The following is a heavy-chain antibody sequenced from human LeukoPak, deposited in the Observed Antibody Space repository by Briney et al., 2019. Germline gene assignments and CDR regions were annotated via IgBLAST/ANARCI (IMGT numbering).Heavy chain of an antibody. V-gene: IGHV1-69*04. Sequence: ASVKVSCKASGGNFGNYVIHWVRQAPGQGLEWMGRISPFFDVANYAQRFQDRVTFTADKITNTAYMQISSLKSEDTAMYFCARDTNEEYSSSSDGLAVWGQGTTVTLSS. J-gene: IGHJ6*02. D-gene: IGHD6-6*01. CDR3: ARDTNEEYSSSSDGLAV. CDR1: GGNFGNYV. CDR2: ISPFFDVA.